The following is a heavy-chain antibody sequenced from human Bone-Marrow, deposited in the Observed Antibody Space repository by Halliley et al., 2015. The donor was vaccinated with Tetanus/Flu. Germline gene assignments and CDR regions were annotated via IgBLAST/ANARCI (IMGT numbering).Heavy chain of an antibody. CDR3: ARGKTLTTGRDYSGMDV. V-gene: IGHV3-30-3*01. CDR2: ISYDGSNR. D-gene: IGHD3-10*01. Sequence: ISYDGSNRYYADPVKGRFTISRDSSKSTLYLQMNSLRAEDTAVYYCARGKTLTTGRDYSGMDVWGQGTTVTVSS. J-gene: IGHJ6*02.